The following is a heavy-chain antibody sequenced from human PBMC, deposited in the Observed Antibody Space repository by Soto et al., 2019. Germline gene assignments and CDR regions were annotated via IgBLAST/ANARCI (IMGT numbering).Heavy chain of an antibody. D-gene: IGHD6-13*01. CDR2: ISAYNGNT. Sequence: QVQLVQSGAEVKKPGASVKVSCKASGYTFTSYGISWVRQAPGQGLEWMGWISAYNGNTNYAQKLQGRVTMTTDKATSTAYMELRSLRSDATAVYSCARESSSSCHDYWGQGTLVTVSS. CDR3: ARESSSSCHDY. J-gene: IGHJ4*02. V-gene: IGHV1-18*01. CDR1: GYTFTSYG.